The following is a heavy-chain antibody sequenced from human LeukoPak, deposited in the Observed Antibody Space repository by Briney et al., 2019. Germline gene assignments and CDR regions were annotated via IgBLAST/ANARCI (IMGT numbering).Heavy chain of an antibody. Sequence: PGGSLRLSCVASGFTFSGSAMQWVRRTPGKGLEWVCRIRSKVNNYATAYSSSVKGRFTVSRDESKNTTYLQMNSLKAEDTAVYYCTLLHNGYWGQGTLVTVSS. CDR2: IRSKVNNYAT. V-gene: IGHV3-73*01. CDR3: TLLHNGY. CDR1: GFTFSGSA. D-gene: IGHD1-14*01. J-gene: IGHJ4*02.